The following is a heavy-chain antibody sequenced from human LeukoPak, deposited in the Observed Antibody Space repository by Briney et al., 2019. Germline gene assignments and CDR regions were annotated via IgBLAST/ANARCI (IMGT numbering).Heavy chain of an antibody. J-gene: IGHJ4*02. D-gene: IGHD3-9*01. CDR3: ARSVNYDILTGSLR. Sequence: GGSLRLSCAASGFTVSSNYMSWVRQAPGKGLEWVSVIYSGGSTYYADSVKGRFTISRDNSKNTLYLQMNSLRAEDTAVYYCARSVNYDILTGSLRWGQGTLVTVSS. V-gene: IGHV3-53*01. CDR2: IYSGGST. CDR1: GFTVSSNY.